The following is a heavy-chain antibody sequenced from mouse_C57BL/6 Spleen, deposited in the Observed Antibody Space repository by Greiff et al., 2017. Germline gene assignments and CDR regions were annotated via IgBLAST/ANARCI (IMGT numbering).Heavy chain of an antibody. D-gene: IGHD2-3*01. J-gene: IGHJ2*01. CDR1: GFTFSDYY. Sequence: EVMLVESGGGLVQPGGSLKLSCAASGFTFSDYYMYWVRQTPEKRLEWVAYISNGGGSTYYPDTVKGRFTISRDNAKNTLYLQMSRLKSEDTAMYYCARLFYDGYSYYFDYWGQGTTLTVSS. CDR3: ARLFYDGYSYYFDY. CDR2: ISNGGGST. V-gene: IGHV5-12*01.